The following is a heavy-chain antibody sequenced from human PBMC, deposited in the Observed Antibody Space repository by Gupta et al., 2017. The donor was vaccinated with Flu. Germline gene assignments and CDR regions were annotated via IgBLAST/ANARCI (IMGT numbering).Heavy chain of an antibody. Sequence: QVQLQESGPGLVKPSETLSLTCTVSGGSISSYYWSWIRQPPGKGLEWIGYIYYSGSTNYNPSLKSRVTISVDTSKNQFSLKLSSVTAADTAVYYCARDDGYSSSWYLHFDLWGRGTLVTVSS. J-gene: IGHJ2*01. CDR3: ARDDGYSSSWYLHFDL. CDR2: IYYSGST. V-gene: IGHV4-59*01. D-gene: IGHD6-13*01. CDR1: GGSISSYY.